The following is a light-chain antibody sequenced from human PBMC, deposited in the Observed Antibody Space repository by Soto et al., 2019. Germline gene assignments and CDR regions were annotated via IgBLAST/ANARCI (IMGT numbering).Light chain of an antibody. J-gene: IGKJ2*01. CDR1: RSISYSSNNKTY. CDR3: QQYYSSPYT. V-gene: IGKV4-1*01. CDR2: WAS. Sequence: DIVMTQSPDSLAVSLGERATINCNSSRSISYSSNNKTYLTWYQQKPGQPPKLLIYWASTRESRVPDRFSGSGSGTDFALTITSLQAEDVAVYYCQQYYSSPYTFGQGTKLEIK.